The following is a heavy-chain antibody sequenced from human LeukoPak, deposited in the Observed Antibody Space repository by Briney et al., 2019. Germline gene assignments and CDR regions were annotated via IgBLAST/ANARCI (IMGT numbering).Heavy chain of an antibody. CDR1: GGSISSSSYY. D-gene: IGHD6-13*01. V-gene: IGHV4-39*07. CDR3: ARGGSSSWYPRNWFDP. Sequence: SETLSLTCTVSGGSISSSSYYWGWIRQPPGKGLEWIGSIYYSGSTYYNPSLKSRVTISVGTSKNQFSLKLSSVTAADTAVYYCARGGSSSWYPRNWFDPWGQGTLVTVSS. J-gene: IGHJ5*02. CDR2: IYYSGST.